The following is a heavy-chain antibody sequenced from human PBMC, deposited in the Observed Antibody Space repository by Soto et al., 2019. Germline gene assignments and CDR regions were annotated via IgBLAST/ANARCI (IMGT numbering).Heavy chain of an antibody. V-gene: IGHV6-1*01. Sequence: SQTLSLTCAISGDSVSTNSGAWNWIRQSPSRGLEWLGRTFYRSRWYSDYADSVKGRININSDTSKNQFSLQLSSVTPEDTAVYYCARAGSTMYRLHTHFDYWGQGTLVTVS. J-gene: IGHJ4*02. CDR1: GDSVSTNSGA. CDR3: ARAGSTMYRLHTHFDY. D-gene: IGHD3-9*01. CDR2: TFYRSRWYS.